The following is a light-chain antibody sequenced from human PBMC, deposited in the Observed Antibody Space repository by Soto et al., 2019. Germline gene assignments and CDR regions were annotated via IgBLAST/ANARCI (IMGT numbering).Light chain of an antibody. CDR1: QTISTY. V-gene: IGKV1-39*01. Sequence: EIQMTQSPSSLSASVGDRATITCRASQTISTYLNWYQQEPGKAPKLLIYAASSLQSGVPSRFSGSGSGTDFTLTISSLQPEDFAAYYCQQSHGIPYTFGQGTKLEIK. CDR2: AAS. J-gene: IGKJ2*01. CDR3: QQSHGIPYT.